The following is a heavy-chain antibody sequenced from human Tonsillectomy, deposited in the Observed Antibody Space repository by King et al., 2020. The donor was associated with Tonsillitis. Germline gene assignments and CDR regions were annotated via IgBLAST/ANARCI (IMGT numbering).Heavy chain of an antibody. CDR3: AKQYSGYAKY. V-gene: IGHV3-30*18. CDR2: ISYDGSNK. D-gene: IGHD5-12*01. CDR1: GFTFSSYG. Sequence: VQLVESGGGVVQPGRSLRLSCAASGFTFSSYGMNWVRQAPGKGLEWVAVISYDGSNKYYADTVKGQFTISRDNSKNKLYLQMNSLRAEDTAVYYCAKQYSGYAKYWGQGTLVTVSS. J-gene: IGHJ4*02.